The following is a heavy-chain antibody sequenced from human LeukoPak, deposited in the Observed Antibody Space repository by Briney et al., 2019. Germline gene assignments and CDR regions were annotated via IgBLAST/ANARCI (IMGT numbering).Heavy chain of an antibody. J-gene: IGHJ6*02. CDR2: ISGSGGST. CDR3: AKDLAPPGIAVAVHYYYGMDV. D-gene: IGHD6-19*01. Sequence: GSLRLSCAASGFTLRSYALSWVRQAPGKGLEWVSAISGSGGSTYYADSVKGRFTISRDNSKNTLYLQMNSLRAEDTAVYYCAKDLAPPGIAVAVHYYYGMDVWGQGTTVTVSS. CDR1: GFTLRSYA. V-gene: IGHV3-23*01.